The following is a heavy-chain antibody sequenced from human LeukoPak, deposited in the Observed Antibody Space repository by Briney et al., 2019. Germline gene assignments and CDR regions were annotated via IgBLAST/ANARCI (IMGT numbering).Heavy chain of an antibody. Sequence: SVKVSCKASGGTFSSYAISWVRQAPGQGLEWVGGIIPIFGTANYAQKFQGRVTITADESTSTAYMELSSLRSEDTAVYYCARVGLYQLLLWDHWFDPWGQGTLVTVSS. V-gene: IGHV1-69*13. CDR2: IIPIFGTA. J-gene: IGHJ5*02. CDR1: GGTFSSYA. CDR3: ARVGLYQLLLWDHWFDP. D-gene: IGHD2-2*01.